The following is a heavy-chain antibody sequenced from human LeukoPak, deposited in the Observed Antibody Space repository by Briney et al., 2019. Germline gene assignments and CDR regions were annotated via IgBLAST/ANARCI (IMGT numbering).Heavy chain of an antibody. CDR1: GFTFSSYG. Sequence: GGSLRLSCAASGFTFSSYGMHWVRQAPGKGLEWVAVISYDGSNKYYADSVKGRFTISRDNSKNTLYLQMNSLRAEDTAVYYCAKVTTMIALPYFDLWGRGTLVTVSS. V-gene: IGHV3-30*18. J-gene: IGHJ2*01. CDR2: ISYDGSNK. CDR3: AKVTTMIALPYFDL. D-gene: IGHD3-22*01.